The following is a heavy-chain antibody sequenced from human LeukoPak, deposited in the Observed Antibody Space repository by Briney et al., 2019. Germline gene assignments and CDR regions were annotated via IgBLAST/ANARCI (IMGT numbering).Heavy chain of an antibody. CDR3: ARGPLSSSWPVSSWFDP. J-gene: IGHJ5*02. D-gene: IGHD6-13*01. Sequence: ASVKVSCKASGGTFSSYAISWVRQAPGQGLEWMGGIIPIFGTANYAQKFQGRVTITADESTSTAYMELSSLRSEDTAVYYCARGPLSSSWPVSSWFDPWGQGTLVTVSS. CDR2: IIPIFGTA. V-gene: IGHV1-69*13. CDR1: GGTFSSYA.